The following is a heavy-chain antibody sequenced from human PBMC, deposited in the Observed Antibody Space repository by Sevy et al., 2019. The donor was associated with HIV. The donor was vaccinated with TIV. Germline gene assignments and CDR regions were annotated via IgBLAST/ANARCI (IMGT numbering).Heavy chain of an antibody. CDR3: ARQTTLWSSAGVHTLDI. J-gene: IGHJ3*02. Sequence: SETLSLTCTVSGGSISSSSHYWGWIRQPPGKGLEWIGSIYYSGNSYYKPSLKSRVTISVDTSKNQFSLKLSFVTAADTAVHYCARQTTLWSSAGVHTLDIWGQGTMVTVSS. D-gene: IGHD3-10*01. CDR1: GGSISSSSHY. V-gene: IGHV4-39*01. CDR2: IYYSGNS.